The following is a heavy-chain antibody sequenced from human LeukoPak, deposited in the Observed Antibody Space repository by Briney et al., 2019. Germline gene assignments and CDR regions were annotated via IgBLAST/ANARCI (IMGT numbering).Heavy chain of an antibody. CDR1: GFTFSSYS. Sequence: GGSLRLTCAASGFTFSSYSMNWVRQAPGKGLEWISSTSNSSSYIYYADSVKGRFTISRDNAKNSLYLQMNSLRAEDTAVYYCARSTRMAAYYYMDVWGKGTTVTVSS. J-gene: IGHJ6*03. CDR3: ARSTRMAAYYYMDV. CDR2: TSNSSSYI. D-gene: IGHD2-2*01. V-gene: IGHV3-21*01.